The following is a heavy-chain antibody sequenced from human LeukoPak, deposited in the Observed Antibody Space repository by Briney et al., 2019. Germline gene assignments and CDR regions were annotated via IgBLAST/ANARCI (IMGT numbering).Heavy chain of an antibody. CDR2: TYYSGST. Sequence: SQTLSLTCTVFGVSISSGDYYWSWIRQPPGKGLEWIGYTYYSGSTYYNPSLKSRITISVDTSKNQFSLKLSSVTAADTAVYYCDRAVAAAGSPYFDYWGQGTLVTVSS. D-gene: IGHD6-13*01. CDR1: GVSISSGDYY. J-gene: IGHJ4*02. V-gene: IGHV4-30-4*01. CDR3: DRAVAAAGSPYFDY.